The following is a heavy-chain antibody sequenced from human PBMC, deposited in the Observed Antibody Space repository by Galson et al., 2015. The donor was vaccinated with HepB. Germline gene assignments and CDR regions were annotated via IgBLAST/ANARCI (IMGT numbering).Heavy chain of an antibody. CDR2: ISWNSGSI. V-gene: IGHV3-9*01. CDR1: GFTFDDYA. CDR3: AKDRLLAAAGGYFDY. Sequence: SLRLSCAASGFTFDDYAMHWVRQAPGKGLEWVSGISWNSGSIGYADSVKGRFTISRDNAKNSLYLQMNSLRAEDTALYYCAKDRLLAAAGGYFDYWGQGTLVTVSS. D-gene: IGHD6-13*01. J-gene: IGHJ4*02.